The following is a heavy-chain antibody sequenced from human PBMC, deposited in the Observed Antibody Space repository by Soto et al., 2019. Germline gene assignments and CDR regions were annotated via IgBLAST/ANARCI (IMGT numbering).Heavy chain of an antibody. CDR2: IYYSGST. J-gene: IGHJ4*02. D-gene: IGHD3-9*01. CDR3: ARVGISDILTGYANYYFDY. Sequence: QVQLQESGPGLVKPSETLSLTCTVSGGSISSYYWSWIRQPPWKGLEWIGYIYYSGSTNYHPSLKSLVTISVDTSKNQFSLKLSSVTAADTAVYYCARVGISDILTGYANYYFDYWGQGTLVTVSS. V-gene: IGHV4-59*01. CDR1: GGSISSYY.